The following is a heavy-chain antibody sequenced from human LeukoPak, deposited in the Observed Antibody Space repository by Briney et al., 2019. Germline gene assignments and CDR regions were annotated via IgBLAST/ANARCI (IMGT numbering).Heavy chain of an antibody. CDR3: ARLLGGSHYMDV. Sequence: PSETLSLTCTVSGGSIRSSTYYWGWIRPPPGKVLEWIGSIYYSGNTYYNPSLKSRVTIPVDTSKNQFSLKLRSVTAADTAVYYCARLLGGSHYMDVWGKGTTVTVSS. J-gene: IGHJ6*03. D-gene: IGHD3-16*01. V-gene: IGHV4-39*01. CDR1: GGSIRSSTYY. CDR2: IYYSGNT.